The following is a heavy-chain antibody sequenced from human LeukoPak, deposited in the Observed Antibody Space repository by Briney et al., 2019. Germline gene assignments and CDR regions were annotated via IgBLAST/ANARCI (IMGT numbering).Heavy chain of an antibody. CDR2: IYSGGST. D-gene: IGHD3-22*01. CDR3: AATIGSGYYVDAFDI. Sequence: GGSLRLSCAASGFTVSSNYMSWVRQAPGKGLEWVSVIYSGGSTYYADSVKGRFTISRDNSKNTLYLQMNSLRAEDTAVYYCAATIGSGYYVDAFDIWGQGTMVTVSS. CDR1: GFTVSSNY. V-gene: IGHV3-66*01. J-gene: IGHJ3*02.